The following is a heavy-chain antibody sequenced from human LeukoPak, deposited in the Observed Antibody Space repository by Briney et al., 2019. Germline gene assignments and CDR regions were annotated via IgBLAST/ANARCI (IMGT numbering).Heavy chain of an antibody. D-gene: IGHD3-3*01. CDR2: ISGSGGST. Sequence: GSLRLSCAASGFTFSSYAMSWVRQAPGKGLEWVSAISGSGGSTYYADSVKGRFTISRDNSKNTLYLQMNSLRAEDTAVYYCAKGGGYYDFWSGEAEAIWFDPWGQGTLVTVSS. CDR3: AKGGGYYDFWSGEAEAIWFDP. CDR1: GFTFSSYA. J-gene: IGHJ5*02. V-gene: IGHV3-23*01.